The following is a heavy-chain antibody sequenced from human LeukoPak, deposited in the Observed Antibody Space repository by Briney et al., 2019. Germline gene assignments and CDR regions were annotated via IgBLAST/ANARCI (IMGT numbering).Heavy chain of an antibody. Sequence: GGSLRLSCAASGLIFSSSWMSWVRQTPEKLLEWVANMSPDGTEKYYVDSVKDRFTISSDNAKTSLYLQKKRLRAEDTAVYYFAKYGSQNPLYYDILTCYYRGSCYFDYWGQGTLVTVSS. V-gene: IGHV3-7*01. J-gene: IGHJ4*02. D-gene: IGHD3-9*01. CDR3: AKYGSQNPLYYDILTCYYRGSCYFDY. CDR2: MSPDGTEK. CDR1: GLIFSSSW.